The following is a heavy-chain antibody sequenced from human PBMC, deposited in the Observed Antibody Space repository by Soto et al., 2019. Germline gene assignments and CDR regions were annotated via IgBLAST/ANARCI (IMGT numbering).Heavy chain of an antibody. J-gene: IGHJ4*02. D-gene: IGHD5-12*01. Sequence: GGSLRLSCAGSGFTISDYGMSWVRQAPGKGLEWVSSIKTSSINTYYADSVEGRFTISRDDSKNTVHLQMNSLRAEDTAVYYCAKDHEVSTLWGYFDYWGQGALVTVSS. CDR1: GFTISDYG. V-gene: IGHV3-23*01. CDR3: AKDHEVSTLWGYFDY. CDR2: IKTSSINT.